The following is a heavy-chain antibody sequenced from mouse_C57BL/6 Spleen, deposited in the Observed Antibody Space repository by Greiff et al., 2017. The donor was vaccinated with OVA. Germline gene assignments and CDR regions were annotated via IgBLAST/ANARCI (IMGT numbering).Heavy chain of an antibody. CDR2: IYPRSGNT. CDR1: GYTFTSYG. Sequence: QVHVKQSGAELARPGASVKLSCKASGYTFTSYGISWVKQRTGQGLEWIGEIYPRSGNTYYNEKFKGKATLTADKSSSTAYMELRSLTSEDSAVYFCARRTGNGGLYYAMDYWGQGTSVTVSS. V-gene: IGHV1-81*01. J-gene: IGHJ4*01. CDR3: ARRTGNGGLYYAMDY. D-gene: IGHD4-1*01.